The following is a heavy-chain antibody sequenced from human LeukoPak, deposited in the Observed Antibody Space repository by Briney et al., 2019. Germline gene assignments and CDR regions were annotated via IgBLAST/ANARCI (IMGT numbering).Heavy chain of an antibody. J-gene: IGHJ4*02. CDR2: IIPIFGTA. D-gene: IGHD3-22*01. V-gene: IGHV1-69*01. CDR1: GGTFSSYA. Sequence: GSSVKVSCKASGGTFSSYAISWVRQAPGQGLEWMGGIIPIFGTANYAQKFQGRVTITADESTSTAYMEMSSLRSEDTAVYYCARVGYLHNLQFDYWGQGTLVTVSS. CDR3: ARVGYLHNLQFDY.